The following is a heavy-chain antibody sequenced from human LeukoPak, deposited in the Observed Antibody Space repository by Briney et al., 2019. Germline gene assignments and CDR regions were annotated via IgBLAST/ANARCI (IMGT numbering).Heavy chain of an antibody. CDR1: GFTFSSYS. Sequence: SGGSLRLSCAASGFTFSSYSMNWVRQAPGKGVEWVSYISSSSSTIYYADSVKGRFTISRDNAKNSLYLQMNSLRAEDTAVYYCASADGYSSSWAYYYYCMDVWGKGTTVTVSS. D-gene: IGHD6-13*01. CDR3: ASADGYSSSWAYYYYCMDV. V-gene: IGHV3-48*01. J-gene: IGHJ6*03. CDR2: ISSSSSTI.